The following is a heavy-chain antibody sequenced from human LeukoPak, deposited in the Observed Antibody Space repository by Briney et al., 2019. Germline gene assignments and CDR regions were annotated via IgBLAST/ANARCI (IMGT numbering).Heavy chain of an antibody. CDR3: ARGSLAALMVYGY. D-gene: IGHD2-8*01. Sequence: GGSLRLSCAASAFTFRSYWMSWVRQAPDKGLEWVANIKEDGSKRYYMDSVKGRFTISRDNAKNSLYLQMNSLRAEDTAMYYCARGSLAALMVYGYWGQGTLVTVSS. J-gene: IGHJ4*02. V-gene: IGHV3-7*01. CDR2: IKEDGSKR. CDR1: AFTFRSYW.